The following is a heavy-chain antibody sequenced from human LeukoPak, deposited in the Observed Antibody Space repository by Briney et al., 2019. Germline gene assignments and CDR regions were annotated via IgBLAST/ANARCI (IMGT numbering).Heavy chain of an antibody. CDR1: GYTFSSYA. D-gene: IGHD1-26*01. CDR2: IIPIFGTA. V-gene: IGHV1-69*06. CDR3: ARGRKIVGATSYYYYYYMDV. J-gene: IGHJ6*03. Sequence: SVKVSYKASGYTFSSYAISWVRQAPGQGLEWMGGIIPIFGTANYAQKFQGRVTITADKSTSTAYMELSSLRSEDTAVYYCARGRKIVGATSYYYYYYMDVWGKGTTVTVSS.